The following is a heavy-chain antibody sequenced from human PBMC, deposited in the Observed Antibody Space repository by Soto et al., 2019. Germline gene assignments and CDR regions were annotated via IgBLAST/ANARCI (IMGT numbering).Heavy chain of an antibody. Sequence: PSETLSLTCTVSGGSISSSSYYWGWIRQPPGKGLEWIGSIYYSGSTYYNPSLKSRVTISVDTSKNQFSLKLSSVTAADTAVYYCARRYSSSWYGGLYWGQGTLVTVSS. CDR1: GGSISSSSYY. CDR3: ARRYSSSWYGGLY. J-gene: IGHJ4*02. V-gene: IGHV4-39*01. D-gene: IGHD6-13*01. CDR2: IYYSGST.